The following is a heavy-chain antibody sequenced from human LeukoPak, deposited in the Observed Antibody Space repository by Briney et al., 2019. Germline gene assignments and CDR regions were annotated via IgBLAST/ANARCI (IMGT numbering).Heavy chain of an antibody. D-gene: IGHD1-26*01. Sequence: SETLSLTCAVYGGSFRGYYWSWIRQPPGKGLEWIGEINHSGSTNYNPSLKSRVTISVDTSKNQFSLKLSSVTAADTAVYYCARAPPSFGSYFPDYFDYWGQGTLVTVSS. V-gene: IGHV4-34*01. CDR2: INHSGST. J-gene: IGHJ4*02. CDR1: GGSFRGYY. CDR3: ARAPPSFGSYFPDYFDY.